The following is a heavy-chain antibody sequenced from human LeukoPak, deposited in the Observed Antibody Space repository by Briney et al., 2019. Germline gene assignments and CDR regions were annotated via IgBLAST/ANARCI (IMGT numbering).Heavy chain of an antibody. CDR2: IYSGGST. V-gene: IGHV3-66*01. Sequence: GGSLRLSCAASGFTVSSNYMSWVRQAPGKGLEWVSVIYSGGSTYYADSVKGRFTISRDNSKNTLYLQMNSLRPEDTAVYYCARDADYHDSSGYPDYWGQGTLVTVSS. CDR3: ARDADYHDSSGYPDY. J-gene: IGHJ4*02. D-gene: IGHD3-22*01. CDR1: GFTVSSNY.